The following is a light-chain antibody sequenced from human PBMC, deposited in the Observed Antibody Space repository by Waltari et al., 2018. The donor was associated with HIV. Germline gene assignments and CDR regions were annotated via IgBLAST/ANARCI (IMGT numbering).Light chain of an antibody. V-gene: IGLV1-40*01. Sequence: QSALTPPPSVSWAPGQRVTISCPGTSSNLGTGSHVHWYQQLPGTAPKLLIYANTNRPSGVPDRFSGSKSGTSASLAITGLQAEDEADYYCQSYDSRLSGSVFGGGTKLTVL. J-gene: IGLJ3*02. CDR2: ANT. CDR1: SSNLGTGSH. CDR3: QSYDSRLSGSV.